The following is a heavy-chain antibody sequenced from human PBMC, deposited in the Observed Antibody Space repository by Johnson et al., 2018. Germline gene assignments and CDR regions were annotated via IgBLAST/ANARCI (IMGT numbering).Heavy chain of an antibody. J-gene: IGHJ6*03. CDR3: ARTRGDGPSPGPYYYYYMAV. D-gene: IGHD3-10*01. Sequence: EVQLLESGGGLVKPGGSLRLSCAASGFTFSSFGINWVRQAPGKGLEWVSSLTTRGYIYYADSLKGRFTIPRDNAQNSLYLQMNNLRADDTAVYYCARTRGDGPSPGPYYYYYMAVWGKGTTVTFSS. CDR1: GFTFSSFG. CDR2: LTTRGYI. V-gene: IGHV3-21*06.